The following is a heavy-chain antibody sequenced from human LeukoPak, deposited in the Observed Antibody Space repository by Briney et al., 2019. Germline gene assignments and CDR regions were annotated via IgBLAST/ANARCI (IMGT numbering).Heavy chain of an antibody. CDR2: INTNTGNP. Sequence: ASVKVSCKASGYTFTSYAMNWVRQAPGQGLEWMGWINTNTGNPTYAQGFTGRFVFSSDTSVSTAYLQISSLKAEDTAVYYCARLGNFGSSWPFDYWGQGTLVTVSS. V-gene: IGHV7-4-1*02. J-gene: IGHJ4*02. CDR3: ARLGNFGSSWPFDY. D-gene: IGHD6-13*01. CDR1: GYTFTSYA.